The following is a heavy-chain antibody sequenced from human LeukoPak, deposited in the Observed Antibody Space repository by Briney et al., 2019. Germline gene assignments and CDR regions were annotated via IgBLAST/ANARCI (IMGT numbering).Heavy chain of an antibody. Sequence: GGSLRLSSAASGFAFSSDAMSWVRQAPGEGLEWVSAISGSGGSTYYADSVKGRFTISRDNSKNTLYLQMNSLRAEDTAVYYCAKDPLRGADIVVVPAAIYYFDYWGQGTLVTVSS. CDR3: AKDPLRGADIVVVPAAIYYFDY. D-gene: IGHD2-2*01. CDR2: ISGSGGST. V-gene: IGHV3-23*01. CDR1: GFAFSSDA. J-gene: IGHJ4*02.